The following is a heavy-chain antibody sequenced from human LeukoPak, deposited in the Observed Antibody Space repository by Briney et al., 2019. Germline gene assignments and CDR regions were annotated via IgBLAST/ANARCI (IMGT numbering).Heavy chain of an antibody. D-gene: IGHD2-2*01. CDR3: ARDSRGYCSSTSCCFSEAAANWFDP. Sequence: GGSLRLSCAASGFTFSSYGMHWLRQAPGKGLEWVAVIWYDGSNKYYADSVKGRFTISRDNSKNTLYLQMNSLRAEDTAVYYCARDSRGYCSSTSCCFSEAAANWFDPWGQGTLVTVSS. CDR1: GFTFSSYG. J-gene: IGHJ5*02. CDR2: IWYDGSNK. V-gene: IGHV3-33*01.